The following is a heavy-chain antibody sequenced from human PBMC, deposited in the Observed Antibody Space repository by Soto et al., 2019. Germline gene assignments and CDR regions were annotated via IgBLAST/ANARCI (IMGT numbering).Heavy chain of an antibody. V-gene: IGHV3-23*01. CDR2: ISGSGGST. J-gene: IGHJ4*02. D-gene: IGHD6-19*01. CDR1: GFTFSSYA. CDR3: AKEPYSSGWYFSDY. Sequence: VGSLRLSCAASGFTFSSYAMSWVRQAPGKGLEWVSAISGSGGSTYYADSVKGRFTISRDNSKNTLYLQMNSLRAEDTAVYYCAKEPYSSGWYFSDYWGQGTLVTVSS.